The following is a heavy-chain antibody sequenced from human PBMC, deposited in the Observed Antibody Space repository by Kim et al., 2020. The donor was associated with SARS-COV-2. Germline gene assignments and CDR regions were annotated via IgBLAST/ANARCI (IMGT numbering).Heavy chain of an antibody. J-gene: IGHJ6*01. CDR3: ARGLPATTFFYYYYGMDV. CDR1: GVSFSGYY. D-gene: IGHD4-17*01. CDR2: INHSGST. Sequence: SETLSLTCAVYGVSFSGYYWSWIRQPPGKGLEWIGEINHSGSTNYNPSLKSRVTISVDTSKNQFSLKLSSVTAAATAVYYCARGLPATTFFYYYYGMDV. V-gene: IGHV4-34*01.